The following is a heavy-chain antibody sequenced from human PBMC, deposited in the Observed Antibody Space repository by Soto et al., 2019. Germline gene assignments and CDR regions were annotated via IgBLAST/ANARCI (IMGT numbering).Heavy chain of an antibody. D-gene: IGHD4-4*01. CDR3: ALGCLVKDYF. J-gene: IGHJ1*01. CDR2: IIPMTGTP. CDR1: GGIFSSFS. Sequence: QVQLVQSGAEVKTPGSSVEVSCKASGGIFSSFSITWVRQVPGHGLEWMGGIIPMTGTPNYAEKFQGRLALTAAASTRAASVFLLSLNSRGTSESNAALGCLVKDYF. V-gene: IGHV1-69*01.